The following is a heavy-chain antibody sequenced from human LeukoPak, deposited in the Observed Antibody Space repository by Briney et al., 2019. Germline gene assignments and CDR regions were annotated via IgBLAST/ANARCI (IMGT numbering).Heavy chain of an antibody. CDR1: RGSISTYY. D-gene: IGHD1-1*01. CDR2: ISTGGST. Sequence: PSETLSLTCTISRGSISTYYWSWIRQPPGKGLEWIGYISTGGSTNYNPSLKSRVTISVDTSKNQFSLNLSSVTAADTAAYYCARRRTTGTTGYFDYWGQGTLVTVSS. CDR3: ARRRTTGTTGYFDY. V-gene: IGHV4-4*09. J-gene: IGHJ4*02.